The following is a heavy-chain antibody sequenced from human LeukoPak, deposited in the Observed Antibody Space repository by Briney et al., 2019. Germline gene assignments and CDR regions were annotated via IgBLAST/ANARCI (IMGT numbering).Heavy chain of an antibody. CDR3: ARDILMVGATHYFDF. V-gene: IGHV4-59*02. CDR1: GGSVSSYF. Sequence: SETLSLTCTVSGGSVSSYFWSWVRQTPDKGLQWIANMHSSGTTYYNPSLKSRVIMSVDTSKNQFSLKLTSVTAADTAVYYCARDILMVGATHYFDFWGQGALVTVSS. J-gene: IGHJ4*02. D-gene: IGHD1-26*01. CDR2: MHSSGTT.